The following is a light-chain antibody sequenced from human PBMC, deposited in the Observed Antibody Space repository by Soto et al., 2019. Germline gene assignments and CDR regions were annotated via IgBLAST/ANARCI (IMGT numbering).Light chain of an antibody. J-gene: IGKJ2*01. V-gene: IGKV1-5*03. CDR1: QNIDYY. CDR3: QHHNDYLYT. Sequence: DVQMTQSPSTLSASVGDTVTITCRASQNIDYYLAWYQQKPGKAPKLLIYKASSIESGVPSRFSGSGFGTEFTLTISSLQPDDFATYFCQHHNDYLYTFGQGTELEIK. CDR2: KAS.